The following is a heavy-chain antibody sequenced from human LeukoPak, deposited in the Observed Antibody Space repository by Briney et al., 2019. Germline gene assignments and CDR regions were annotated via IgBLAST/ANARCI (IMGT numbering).Heavy chain of an antibody. CDR1: GYTFTSYG. Sequence: ASVKVSCKASGYTFTSYGISWVRPTPGQGLEWMGWISAYNGNTNYAQKLQGRVTMTTDTSTSAAYMELRSLRSDDTAVYYCARGLGDGSGSYSSQPFSFNWFDPWGQGTLVTVSS. CDR3: ARGLGDGSGSYSSQPFSFNWFDP. CDR2: ISAYNGNT. D-gene: IGHD3-10*01. J-gene: IGHJ5*02. V-gene: IGHV1-18*01.